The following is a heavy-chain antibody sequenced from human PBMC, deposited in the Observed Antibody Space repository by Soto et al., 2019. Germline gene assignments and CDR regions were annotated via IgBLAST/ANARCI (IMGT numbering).Heavy chain of an antibody. D-gene: IGHD3-9*01. J-gene: IGHJ5*02. CDR2: TNPSGGST. V-gene: IGHV1-46*03. CDR1: GYTFTSYY. Sequence: GASVKVSCKASGYTFTSYYMHWVRQAPGQGLEWMGITNPSGGSTSYAQKFQGRVTMTRDTSTSTVYMELSSLRSEDTAVYYCARGAHVLRYSDWLFSWFDPWGRGTLVTVSS. CDR3: ARGAHVLRYSDWLFSWFDP.